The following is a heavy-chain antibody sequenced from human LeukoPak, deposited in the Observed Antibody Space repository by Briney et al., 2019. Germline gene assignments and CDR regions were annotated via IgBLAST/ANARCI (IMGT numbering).Heavy chain of an antibody. D-gene: IGHD2-15*01. CDR3: ARGKYCSGGSCHKYFQH. J-gene: IGHJ1*01. Sequence: SETLSLTCAVSGGSISSGGYSWSWIRQPPGKGLEWIGYIYHSGSTYYNPSLKSRVTISVDRTKNQFSLKLSSVTAADTAVYYCARGKYCSGGSCHKYFQHWGQGTLVTVSS. V-gene: IGHV4-30-2*01. CDR2: IYHSGST. CDR1: GGSISSGGYS.